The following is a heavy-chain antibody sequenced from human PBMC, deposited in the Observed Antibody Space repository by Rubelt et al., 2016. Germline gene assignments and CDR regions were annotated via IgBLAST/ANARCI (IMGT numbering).Heavy chain of an antibody. V-gene: IGHV3-23*01. D-gene: IGHD6-19*01. J-gene: IGHJ4*02. CDR2: ISGSGGGT. CDR3: AKALASSAWQDFAY. CDR1: GLTFSSYA. Sequence: GGSLRLSCAASGLTFSSYAMSWVRQAPGKGLEWVSGISGSGGGTYYADPVKGRFTISRDNSKSTLHLQMNSLRAEDTAVYYCAKALASSAWQDFAYWGQGTLVTVSS.